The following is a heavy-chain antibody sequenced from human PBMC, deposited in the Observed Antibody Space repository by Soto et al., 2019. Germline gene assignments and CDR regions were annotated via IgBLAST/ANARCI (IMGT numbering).Heavy chain of an antibody. CDR1: GFSLTTSGVG. D-gene: IGHD3-3*01. Sequence: QITLNESGPTPVKPRQPLTLTCTFSGFSLTTSGVGVGWIRQSPGKAPEWLALIYWDDDKRYSPSLKSRPTITKDAPKNQVVLTMADLDPADTATYYCAHRVLRTVFGLVTTTAIYFDFWGQGTPVAVSS. CDR3: AHRVLRTVFGLVTTTAIYFDF. V-gene: IGHV2-5*02. CDR2: IYWDDDK. J-gene: IGHJ4*02.